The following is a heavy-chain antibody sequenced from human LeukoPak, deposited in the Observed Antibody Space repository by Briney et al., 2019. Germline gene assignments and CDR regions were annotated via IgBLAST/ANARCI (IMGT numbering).Heavy chain of an antibody. CDR1: GFTFSSYG. V-gene: IGHV3-33*01. Sequence: GGSLRLSCAASGFTFSSYGMHWVRQAPGKGLEWVAVIWYDGSNRYYADSVKGRFTISRDNSKNTLYLQMNSLRAEDTAVYYCVRGFSSMVRGGMDVWGQGTTVTVSS. CDR2: IWYDGSNR. J-gene: IGHJ6*02. CDR3: VRGFSSMVRGGMDV. D-gene: IGHD3-10*01.